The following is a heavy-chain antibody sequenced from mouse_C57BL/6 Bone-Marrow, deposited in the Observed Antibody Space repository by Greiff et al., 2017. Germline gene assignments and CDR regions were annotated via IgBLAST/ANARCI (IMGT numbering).Heavy chain of an antibody. D-gene: IGHD3-2*02. Sequence: DVQLQESGPELVKPGASVKMSCKASGYTFTDYNMHWVKQSHGKSLEWIGYINPNNGGTSYNQKFKGKATLTVNKSSSTAYMELRSLTSEDASVYYCARQLRLREGFAYWGQGTLVTVSA. V-gene: IGHV1-22*01. J-gene: IGHJ3*01. CDR2: INPNNGGT. CDR1: GYTFTDYN. CDR3: ARQLRLREGFAY.